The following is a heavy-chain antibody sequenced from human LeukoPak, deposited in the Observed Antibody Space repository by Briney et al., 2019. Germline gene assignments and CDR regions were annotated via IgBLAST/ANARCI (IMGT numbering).Heavy chain of an antibody. Sequence: GASVKVSCKASGYTFTGYYMHWVRQAPGQGLEWMGRINPNSGGTNYARKFQGRVTMTRDTSISTAYMELSRLRSDDTAVYYCARGVDYYDSSGYYLDAFDIWGQGTMVTVSS. CDR3: ARGVDYYDSSGYYLDAFDI. J-gene: IGHJ3*02. CDR1: GYTFTGYY. CDR2: INPNSGGT. V-gene: IGHV1-2*06. D-gene: IGHD3-22*01.